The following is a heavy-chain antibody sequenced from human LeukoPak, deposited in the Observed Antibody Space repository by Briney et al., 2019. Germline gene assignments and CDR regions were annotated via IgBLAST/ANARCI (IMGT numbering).Heavy chain of an antibody. CDR1: GGSISSYY. D-gene: IGHD2-15*01. CDR2: IYISGTT. Sequence: SETLSLTCTVSGGSISSYYWSWIRQPAGKGLEWIGRIYISGTTNYNPSLKSRVTISVDKSKNQFSLKLSSVTAADTAIYYCARGYCSGDNCSPGDVWGKGTTVTVCS. J-gene: IGHJ6*04. V-gene: IGHV4-4*07. CDR3: ARGYCSGDNCSPGDV.